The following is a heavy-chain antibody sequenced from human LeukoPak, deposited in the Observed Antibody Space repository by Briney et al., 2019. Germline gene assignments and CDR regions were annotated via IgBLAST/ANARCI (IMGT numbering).Heavy chain of an antibody. CDR2: IYPGDSDT. V-gene: IGHV5-51*01. Sequence: SGESLNISCKASGYRFTNYWIGWVRQMAGKGLEWMGSIYPGDSDTRYSPSFQGQVTISADKSISTAYLQWSSLKASDTAMYYCAVKPGYTGSWGTFDSWGQGTLVTVSS. J-gene: IGHJ4*02. CDR1: GYRFTNYW. D-gene: IGHD1-26*01. CDR3: AVKPGYTGSWGTFDS.